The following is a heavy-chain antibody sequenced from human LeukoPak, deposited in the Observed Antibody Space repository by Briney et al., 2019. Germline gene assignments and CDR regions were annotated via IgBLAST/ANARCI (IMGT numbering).Heavy chain of an antibody. CDR2: IYYRGST. CDR3: ARGVVAAPQTFDY. CDR1: GGSISSSSYY. D-gene: IGHD2-15*01. V-gene: IGHV4-39*07. J-gene: IGHJ4*02. Sequence: PSETLSLTCTVSGGSISSSSYYWGWIRQPPGKGLEWIGSIYYRGSTYYNPSLKSRVTISVDTSKNQFSLKLSSVTAADTAVYYCARGVVAAPQTFDYWGQGTLVTVSS.